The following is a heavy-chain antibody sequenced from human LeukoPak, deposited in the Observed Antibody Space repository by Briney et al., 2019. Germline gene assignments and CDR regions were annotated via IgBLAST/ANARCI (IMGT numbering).Heavy chain of an antibody. CDR1: GGSISSYY. CDR2: IYYSGST. V-gene: IGHV4-59*01. Sequence: SQTLSLTCTVSGGSISSYYWSWIRQPPGKGLERIGYIYYSGSTNYNPSLKSRVTISVDTSKNQFSLKLSSVTAADTAVYYCATINHVDIVATILGVWFDPWGQGTLVTVSS. J-gene: IGHJ5*02. CDR3: ATINHVDIVATILGVWFDP. D-gene: IGHD5-12*01.